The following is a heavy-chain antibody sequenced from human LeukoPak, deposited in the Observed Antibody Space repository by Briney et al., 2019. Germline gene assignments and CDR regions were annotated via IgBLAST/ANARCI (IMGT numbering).Heavy chain of an antibody. Sequence: SETLSLTCTVSGGSIGNFFWSWIRQSPGEGLEWIGFIYENGRTSCNPSLKSRVTISVDMSKNQFSLKLSSVTAADTAVYYCARIVGATGDNWFDPWGQGTLVTVSS. CDR1: GGSIGNFF. D-gene: IGHD1-26*01. J-gene: IGHJ5*02. CDR2: IYENGRT. CDR3: ARIVGATGDNWFDP. V-gene: IGHV4-4*09.